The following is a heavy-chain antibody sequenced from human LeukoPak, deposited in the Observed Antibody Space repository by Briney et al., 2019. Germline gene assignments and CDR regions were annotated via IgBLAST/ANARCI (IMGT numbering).Heavy chain of an antibody. D-gene: IGHD3-22*01. J-gene: IGHJ4*02. CDR1: GYTFTNYA. Sequence: ASVKVSCKASGYTFTNYAMHWVRQAPGQRLEWMGWINTGNGNTKYSQEFQGRDTITRDTSANTAYMELSSLRSEDMAVYYCARLYYYDSSLTTGHFDYWGQGTLVTASS. V-gene: IGHV1-3*03. CDR2: INTGNGNT. CDR3: ARLYYYDSSLTTGHFDY.